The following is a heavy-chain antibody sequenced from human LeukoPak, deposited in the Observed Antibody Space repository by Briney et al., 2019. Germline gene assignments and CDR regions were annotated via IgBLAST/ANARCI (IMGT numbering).Heavy chain of an antibody. CDR3: AKASSSSWVGDY. D-gene: IGHD6-6*01. CDR1: GFTFSSYA. V-gene: IGHV3-23*01. CDR2: ISGSGGST. Sequence: GGSLRLSCAASGFTFSSYATSWVRQAPGKGLEWVSAISGSGGSTYYADSVKGRFTISRDNSKNTLYLQMNSLRAEDTAVYYCAKASSSSWVGDYWGQGTLVTVSS. J-gene: IGHJ4*02.